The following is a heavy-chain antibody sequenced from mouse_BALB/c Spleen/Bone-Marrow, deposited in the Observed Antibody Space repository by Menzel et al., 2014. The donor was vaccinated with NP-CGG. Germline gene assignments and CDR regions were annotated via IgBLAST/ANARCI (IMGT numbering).Heavy chain of an antibody. CDR2: IYPSDSYT. V-gene: IGHV1-69*02. Sequence: QVQLQQSGVELVRPGASVKLSCKASGYTFTSYWINWVKQRPGQGLEWIGNIYPSDSYTNYNQKFKDKATLTVDKSSSTAYMQLSSPTSEDSAVYYCTRTYDYDEGGFDYWGQGTTLTVSS. J-gene: IGHJ2*01. CDR3: TRTYDYDEGGFDY. D-gene: IGHD2-4*01. CDR1: GYTFTSYW.